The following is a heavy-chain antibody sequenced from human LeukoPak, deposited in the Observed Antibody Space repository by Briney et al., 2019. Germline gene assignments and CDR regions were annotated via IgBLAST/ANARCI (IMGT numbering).Heavy chain of an antibody. Sequence: GGPLRLSCAASEFTFSSYGMHWVRQAPGKGLEGVAVISYDGSNKYYADSVKGRFTISRDNSKNTLYLQMNSLSGEDRAVYYCAKALSYYGDYVGYYYYGMDVWGKGTTVTVSS. CDR3: AKALSYYGDYVGYYYYGMDV. CDR1: EFTFSSYG. V-gene: IGHV3-30*18. J-gene: IGHJ6*04. D-gene: IGHD4-17*01. CDR2: ISYDGSNK.